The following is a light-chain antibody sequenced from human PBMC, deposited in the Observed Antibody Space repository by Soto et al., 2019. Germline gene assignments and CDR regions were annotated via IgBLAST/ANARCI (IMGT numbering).Light chain of an antibody. J-gene: IGKJ4*01. CDR3: PKDNGCPLS. Sequence: AIQMTQSPSSLSASVGDRITITCRATQDIREDLGWYQQKPGKAPQLLIYAASTLESEVPPRFIGIGSGTDFTPTISTLQPKDLATFCCPKDNGCPLSFGGGTKVEIK. CDR1: QDIRED. CDR2: AAS. V-gene: IGKV1-6*01.